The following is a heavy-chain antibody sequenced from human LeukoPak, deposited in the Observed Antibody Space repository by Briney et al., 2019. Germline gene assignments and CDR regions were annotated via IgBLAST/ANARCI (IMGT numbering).Heavy chain of an antibody. J-gene: IGHJ4*02. CDR3: ARQIDYYGSGSLSDY. CDR1: GFTFSSYS. Sequence: GGSLRLSCAASGFTFSSYSMNWVRQAPGKGLEWVSSISSSSSYIYYADSVKGRFTISRDNAKNSLYLQMNSLRAEDTAVYYCARQIDYYGSGSLSDYWGQGTLVTVSS. D-gene: IGHD3-10*01. CDR2: ISSSSSYI. V-gene: IGHV3-21*01.